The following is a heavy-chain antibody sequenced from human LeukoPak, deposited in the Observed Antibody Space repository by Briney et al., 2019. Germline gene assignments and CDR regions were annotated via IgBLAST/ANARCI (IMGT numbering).Heavy chain of an antibody. CDR3: ARGGTGHYYASGTYYQSYYFDY. CDR2: IRYDGSNK. D-gene: IGHD3-10*01. V-gene: IGHV3-30*02. J-gene: IGHJ4*02. CDR1: GFTFSSYG. Sequence: GGSLRLSCAASGFTFSSYGMHWVRQAPGKGLEWVAFIRYDGSNKYYTDSVKGRFSISRDNSKNTLYLQMNSLRPEDTAVYYCARGGTGHYYASGTYYQSYYFDYWGQGSLVTVSS.